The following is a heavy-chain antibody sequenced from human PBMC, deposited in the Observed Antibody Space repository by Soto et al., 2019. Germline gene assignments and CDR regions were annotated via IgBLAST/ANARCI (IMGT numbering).Heavy chain of an antibody. CDR1: GFTFSSYD. Sequence: GGSLRLSCAASGFTFSSYDMHWVRQATGKGLEWVSAIGTAGDTYYPGSVKGRFTISRENAKNSLYLQMNSLRAGDTAVYYCARGAGYDILTGYYNYYYYYGMDVWGQGTTVTVS. CDR3: ARGAGYDILTGYYNYYYYYGMDV. D-gene: IGHD3-9*01. CDR2: IGTAGDT. V-gene: IGHV3-13*01. J-gene: IGHJ6*02.